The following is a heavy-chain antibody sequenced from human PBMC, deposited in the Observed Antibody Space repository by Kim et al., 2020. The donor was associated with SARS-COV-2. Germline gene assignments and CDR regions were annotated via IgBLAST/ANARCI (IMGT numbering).Heavy chain of an antibody. D-gene: IGHD2-21*01. Sequence: SETLSLTCTVSGDSVRNTSNYWAWIRQPPGRGLEWIATVYFNGNSFYGPSLKSRATVSIDTSLNRLSLSLVSVTAADTALYYCARLRGKTSVARYFFYS. CDR1: GDSVRNTSNY. CDR3: ARLRGKTSVARYFFYS. V-gene: IGHV4-39*01. J-gene: IGHJ5*01. CDR2: VYFNGNS.